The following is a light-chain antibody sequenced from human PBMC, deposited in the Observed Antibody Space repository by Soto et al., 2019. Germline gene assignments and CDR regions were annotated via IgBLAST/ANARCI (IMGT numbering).Light chain of an antibody. CDR3: SSFTRSNTPVI. V-gene: IGLV2-14*01. Sequence: QSVLTQPASVSGSPGQSITIYCTGTSSDVGGYHYVSWFQQYPGKAPKLTIYDVSKRPSGVSDRFSGSKSGNMASLTISGLQAEDEANYYCSSFTRSNTPVIFGVGTKLTVL. CDR2: DVS. CDR1: SSDVGGYHY. J-gene: IGLJ2*01.